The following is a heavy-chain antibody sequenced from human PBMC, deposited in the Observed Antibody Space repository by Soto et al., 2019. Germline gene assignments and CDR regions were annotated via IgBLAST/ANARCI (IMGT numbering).Heavy chain of an antibody. Sequence: PGGSLRLSCAVSGFTFSDYWMSWVRQAPGKGLEWVANIKQDGNEKYYVDSVKGRFTISRDNAKNSLYLQMNSLRAEDTAVYYCARDLWGYCGTDCYPLDVWGQGTTVTVSS. D-gene: IGHD2-21*02. V-gene: IGHV3-7*01. CDR1: GFTFSDYW. CDR3: ARDLWGYCGTDCYPLDV. CDR2: IKQDGNEK. J-gene: IGHJ6*02.